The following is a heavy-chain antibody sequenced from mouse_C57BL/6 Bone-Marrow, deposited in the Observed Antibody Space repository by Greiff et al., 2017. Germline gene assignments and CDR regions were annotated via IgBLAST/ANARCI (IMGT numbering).Heavy chain of an antibody. CDR1: GYSFTDYN. J-gene: IGHJ3*01. CDR2: INPNYGTT. CDR3: ARGSYGPWFAY. V-gene: IGHV1-39*01. D-gene: IGHD1-2*01. Sequence: EVQVVESGPELVKPGASVKISCKASGYSFTDYNMNWVKQSNGKSLEWIGVINPNYGTTSYNQKFKGKATLTVDQSSSTAYMQLNSLTSEDSAVYYFARGSYGPWFAYWGQGTLVTVSA.